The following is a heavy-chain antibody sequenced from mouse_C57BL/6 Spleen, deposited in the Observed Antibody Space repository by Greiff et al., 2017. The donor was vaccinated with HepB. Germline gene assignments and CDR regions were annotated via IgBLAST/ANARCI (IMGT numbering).Heavy chain of an antibody. Sequence: QVQLQQPGAELVKPGASVKMSCKASGYTFTSYWITWVKQRPGQGLEWIGDIYPGSGSTNYNEKFKSKATLTVDTSSSTAYMQISSLTSEDSAVYYCAREEVYYYGSKYYFDYWGQGTTLTVSS. D-gene: IGHD1-1*01. V-gene: IGHV1-55*01. CDR1: GYTFTSYW. CDR2: IYPGSGST. CDR3: AREEVYYYGSKYYFDY. J-gene: IGHJ2*01.